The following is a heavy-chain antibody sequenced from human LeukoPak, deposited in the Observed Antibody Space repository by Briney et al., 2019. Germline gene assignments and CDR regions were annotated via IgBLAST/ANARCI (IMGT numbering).Heavy chain of an antibody. CDR1: YX. CDR2: INHSGST. Sequence: YXXXWIRQPPGKGLEWIGEINHSGSTNYNPSLKSRVTISVDTSKNQFSLQLNSVTPEDTATYYCAILRTASSFDFWGPGTLVTVSS. V-gene: IGHV4-34*01. D-gene: IGHD1-1*01. CDR3: AILRTASSFDF. J-gene: IGHJ4*02.